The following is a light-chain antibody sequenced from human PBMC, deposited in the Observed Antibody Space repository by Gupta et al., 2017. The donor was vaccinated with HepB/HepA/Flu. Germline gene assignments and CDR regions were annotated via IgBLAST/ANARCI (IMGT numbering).Light chain of an antibody. CDR2: AAS. Sequence: AIQMTQSPSSLSASVGDRVTITCRASQGIKRDLGWYQHKPGKAPKLPIFAASRVQPGVPSTFTGSGSVRXFSLTIXSRQRQDFAPYYCLRDEGYPRTFGXGTKVEIK. CDR1: QGIKRD. CDR3: LRDEGYPRT. V-gene: IGKV1-6*01. J-gene: IGKJ1*01.